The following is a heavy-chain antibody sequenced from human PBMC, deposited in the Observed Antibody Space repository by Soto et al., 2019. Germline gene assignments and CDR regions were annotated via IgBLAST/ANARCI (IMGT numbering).Heavy chain of an antibody. V-gene: IGHV4-59*01. Sequence: QVHLQESGPGLVRPSETLSLTCTVSGVSLKTYYWSWIRLPPGGGLEWIGYIFSSGSPNYNHSLRSRVTMSVETSNNQFSLKMSSVTAADTAVYYCARVAGISYYNHMDVWGKGTTVTVSS. CDR1: GVSLKTYY. CDR2: IFSSGSP. J-gene: IGHJ6*03. CDR3: ARVAGISYYNHMDV. D-gene: IGHD1-20*01.